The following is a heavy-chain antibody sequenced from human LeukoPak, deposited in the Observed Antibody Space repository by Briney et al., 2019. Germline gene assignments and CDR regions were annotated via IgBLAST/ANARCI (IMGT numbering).Heavy chain of an antibody. CDR1: GGTFSSYA. CDR2: IIPIFGTA. Sequence: ASVKVSCKASGGTFSSYAISWVRQAPGQGLEWMGGIIPIFGTANYAQKFQGRVTITADKSTSTAYMELSSLRSEDTAVYHCARVFLPSAAGTSWFDPWGQGTLVTVSS. J-gene: IGHJ5*02. D-gene: IGHD6-19*01. V-gene: IGHV1-69*06. CDR3: ARVFLPSAAGTSWFDP.